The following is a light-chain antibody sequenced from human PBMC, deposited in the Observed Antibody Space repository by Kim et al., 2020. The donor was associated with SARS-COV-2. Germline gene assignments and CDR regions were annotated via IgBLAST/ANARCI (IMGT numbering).Light chain of an antibody. J-gene: IGLJ2*01. V-gene: IGLV2-14*03. CDR1: VSDVGGYNY. CDR3: SSYTSSSTPVV. Sequence: FACTGPVSDVGGYNYVSWYQQHPGKAPKLMIYDVTYRPSGVSNRFSGSKSGNTASLTISGLQAEDEADYYCSSYTSSSTPVVFGGGTQLTVL. CDR2: DVT.